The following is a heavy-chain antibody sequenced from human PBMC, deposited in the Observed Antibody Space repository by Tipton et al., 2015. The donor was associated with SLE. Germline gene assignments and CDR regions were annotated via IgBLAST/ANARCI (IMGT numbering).Heavy chain of an antibody. D-gene: IGHD3-3*01. V-gene: IGHV3-30*02. CDR1: GFTVSSNY. Sequence: QLVQSGGGLIQPGGSLRLSCAASGFTVSSNYMSWVRQAPGKGLEWVAFIRNDGSDKYYADSVKGRFTISRDNSKNTLYMQMNSLRAEDTAVYYCAREGYDQGYFDYWGQGNLVTVSS. CDR2: IRNDGSDK. J-gene: IGHJ4*02. CDR3: AREGYDQGYFDY.